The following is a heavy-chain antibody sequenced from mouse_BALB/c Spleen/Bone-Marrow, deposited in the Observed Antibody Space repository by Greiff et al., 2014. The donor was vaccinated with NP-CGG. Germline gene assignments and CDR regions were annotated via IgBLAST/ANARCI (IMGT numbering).Heavy chain of an antibody. J-gene: IGHJ1*01. V-gene: IGHV5-17*02. CDR3: ARSGITTGSYWYVDI. CDR2: ISRGSSTI. CDR1: GFTFSGFG. Sequence: EVKLMESGGGLVKPGGSRKLSCAASGFTFSGFGMHWVRQAPEKGLEWVAYISRGSSTIYYADTVKGRFTISRDNPKNTPFLQMTSLRSEDTAMYYCARSGITTGSYWYVDIWGAGTTVTVPS. D-gene: IGHD2-12*01.